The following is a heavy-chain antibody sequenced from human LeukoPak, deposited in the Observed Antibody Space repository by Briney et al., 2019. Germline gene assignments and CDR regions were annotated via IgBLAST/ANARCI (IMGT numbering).Heavy chain of an antibody. Sequence: GGSLRLSCAASGFTFRSYWMHGVRQAPGEGRVCVARINPDGSSPSYADSVKGRFTISRDTAGNTLFLHISSLRADDTAVYSCVKDLRGPYDYWGQGTLVTVSS. CDR3: VKDLRGPYDY. V-gene: IGHV3-74*01. CDR1: GFTFRSYW. J-gene: IGHJ4*02. D-gene: IGHD1-26*01. CDR2: INPDGSSP.